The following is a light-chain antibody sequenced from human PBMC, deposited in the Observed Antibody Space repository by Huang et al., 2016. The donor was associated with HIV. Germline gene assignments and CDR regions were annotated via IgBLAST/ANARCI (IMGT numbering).Light chain of an antibody. CDR2: DTS. J-gene: IGKJ4*01. CDR1: QNIGNY. Sequence: EIVLTQSPATLSLSPGDRATLSCRASQNIGNYLAWYQQKPGQAPRLLIYDTSNRATGIPARFSGGGSGTDFTLTISSLEPEDFAVYFCQQRSNWLTFGGGTKVETK. CDR3: QQRSNWLT. V-gene: IGKV3-11*01.